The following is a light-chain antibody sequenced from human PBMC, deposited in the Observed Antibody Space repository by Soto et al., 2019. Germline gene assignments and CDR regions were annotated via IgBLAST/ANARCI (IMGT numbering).Light chain of an antibody. CDR3: TSYAGGNNV. J-gene: IGLJ1*01. CDR2: EVN. Sequence: QSALTQPPSASGSPGQSVTISCTGTSSDVGGYNYVSWYQQYPGKVPKFMVYEVNNRPSGVPDRFSGSKSGNTASLTVSGLQAEDEADYYCTSYAGGNNVFGTGTKLTVL. CDR1: SSDVGGYNY. V-gene: IGLV2-8*01.